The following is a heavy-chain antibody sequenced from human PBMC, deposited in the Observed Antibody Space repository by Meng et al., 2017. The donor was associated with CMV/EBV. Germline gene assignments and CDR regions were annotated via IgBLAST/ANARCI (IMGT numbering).Heavy chain of an antibody. J-gene: IGHJ4*02. V-gene: IGHV2-5*02. CDR3: AHHADIAAAGSYYY. Sequence: QITLQESGPTLMNTTQTPTLTCTFSGFSLSTSGVGVGWIRQPPGKALEWLALIYWDDDKRYSPSLKSRLTITKDTSKTQVVLTMTNMDPVDTATYYCAHHADIAAAGSYYYWGQGTLVTVSS. D-gene: IGHD6-13*01. CDR2: IYWDDDK. CDR1: GFSLSTSGVG.